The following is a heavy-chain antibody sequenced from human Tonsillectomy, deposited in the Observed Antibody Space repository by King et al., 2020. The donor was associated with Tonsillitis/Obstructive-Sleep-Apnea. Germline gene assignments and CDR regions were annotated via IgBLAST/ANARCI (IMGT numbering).Heavy chain of an antibody. J-gene: IGHJ4*02. Sequence: QLQESGPGLVKPSETLSLTCTVSGGAIRSSSYYWGWIRQPPGKGLECIGRIYYSGSTYYNPSLKSRVTISVDTSKNQFSLKLSSVTAADTAVYYCASPEGYRVYWGQGTLVTVSS. CDR3: ASPEGYRVY. CDR2: IYYSGST. V-gene: IGHV4-39*01. D-gene: IGHD1-14*01. CDR1: GGAIRSSSYY.